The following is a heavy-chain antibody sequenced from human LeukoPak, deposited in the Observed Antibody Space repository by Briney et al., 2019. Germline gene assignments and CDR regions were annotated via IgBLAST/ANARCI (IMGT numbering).Heavy chain of an antibody. J-gene: IGHJ4*02. Sequence: SETLSLTCTVSGGSISSYYWNWIRRPAGKRLEWIVRIYTSGNTNYSPSLKSRVTISVDKSKNQFSLKLCSVTAADTAVYYGAGTDTNRFDYWGQGALVTVSS. CDR1: GGSISSYY. D-gene: IGHD1-14*01. CDR3: AGTDTNRFDY. V-gene: IGHV4-4*07. CDR2: IYTSGNT.